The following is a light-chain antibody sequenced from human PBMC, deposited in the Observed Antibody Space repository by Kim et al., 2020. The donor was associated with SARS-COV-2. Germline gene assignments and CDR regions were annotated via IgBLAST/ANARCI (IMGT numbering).Light chain of an antibody. CDR3: SSYTSSSRV. Sequence: PGQSITISCTGTSSDVGGYNYVSWYQQHPGKAPKLMIYDVSNRPSGVSNRFSGSKSGNTASLTISGLQAEDEADYYCSSYTSSSRVFGGGTKLTVL. V-gene: IGLV2-14*03. CDR2: DVS. CDR1: SSDVGGYNY. J-gene: IGLJ3*02.